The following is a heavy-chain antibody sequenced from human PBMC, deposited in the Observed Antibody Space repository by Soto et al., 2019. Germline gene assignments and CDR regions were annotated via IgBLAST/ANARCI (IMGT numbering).Heavy chain of an antibody. CDR2: ISYDGSNK. CDR1: GITISNYF. D-gene: IGHD2-21*01. V-gene: IGHV3-30-3*01. Sequence: QVQLVESVGGVVQPGRSLRVSCAASGITISNYFMYWVRQAPGKGLEWVAAISYDGSNKHYSDSVKGRFTISRDNSKNTLYLQMKSQRDEDTAVYYCMAGDQYSAMGVWGQGTTVAASS. J-gene: IGHJ6*02. CDR3: MAGDQYSAMGV.